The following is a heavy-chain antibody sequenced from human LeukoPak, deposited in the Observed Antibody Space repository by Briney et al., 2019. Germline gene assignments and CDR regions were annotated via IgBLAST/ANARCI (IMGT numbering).Heavy chain of an antibody. CDR3: ARVPSGGGKFDP. J-gene: IGHJ5*02. D-gene: IGHD4-23*01. CDR2: MNPNSGNT. Sequence: ASVKVSCKASGYTFTSYDINWVRQATGQGLEWMGWMNPNSGNTGYAQKFQGRVTMTRNTSIRTAYMELSSLRSEDTAVYYCARVPSGGGKFDPWGQGTLVTVSS. V-gene: IGHV1-8*01. CDR1: GYTFTSYD.